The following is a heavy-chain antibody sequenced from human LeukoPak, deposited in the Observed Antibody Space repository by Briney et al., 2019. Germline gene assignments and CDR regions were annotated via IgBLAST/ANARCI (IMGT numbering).Heavy chain of an antibody. D-gene: IGHD2-2*01. CDR2: ISAHNGNT. V-gene: IGHV1-18*01. Sequence: ASVKVSCKASGYTFTNYGFSWVRQAPGQGLEWMGWISAHNGNTNYEQKFQGRVTMTTDTSTSTAHMELRSLRSDDTAVYYCATYYCSTTSCYPYFFDYWGQGTLVTVSS. CDR3: ATYYCSTTSCYPYFFDY. CDR1: GYTFTNYG. J-gene: IGHJ4*02.